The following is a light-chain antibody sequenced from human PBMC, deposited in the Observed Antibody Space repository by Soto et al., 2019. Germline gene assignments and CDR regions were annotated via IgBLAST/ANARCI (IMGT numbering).Light chain of an antibody. CDR1: QSVSSD. V-gene: IGKV3-15*01. J-gene: IGKJ4*01. CDR3: QQYNNWPLT. Sequence: ERVMTQAPATLSVSPGERATLSCRASQSVSSDLAWYQQKPGQGPRLLIYGAFNRATGVPARFSGSEYGTEFTLTISSLQSEDFAVYYCQQYNNWPLTFGGGTKVEIK. CDR2: GAF.